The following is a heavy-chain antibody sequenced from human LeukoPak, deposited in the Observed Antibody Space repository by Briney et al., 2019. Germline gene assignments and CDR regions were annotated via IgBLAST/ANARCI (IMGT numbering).Heavy chain of an antibody. CDR1: GGSISSYY. Sequence: SETLSLTCTVSGGSISSYYWSWIRQPAGKGLEWIGRIYTSGSTNYSPSLKSRVTMSVDTSKNQFSLKLSSVTAADTAVYYCARTGSIAARPNYYYYMDVWGKGTTVTVSS. CDR3: ARTGSIAARPNYYYYMDV. CDR2: IYTSGST. J-gene: IGHJ6*03. D-gene: IGHD6-6*01. V-gene: IGHV4-4*07.